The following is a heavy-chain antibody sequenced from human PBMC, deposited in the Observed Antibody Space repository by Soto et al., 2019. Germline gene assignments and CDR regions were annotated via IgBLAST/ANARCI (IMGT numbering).Heavy chain of an antibody. J-gene: IGHJ4*02. V-gene: IGHV4-59*12. D-gene: IGHD3-3*01. CDR2: IYYSGST. CDR1: GGSISSYY. CDR3: ARGPKYDFWSGYYIEN. Sequence: QVQLQESGPGLVKPSETLSLTCTVSGGSISSYYWSWIRQPPGKGLEWIGYIYYSGSTNYNPSLKSRVTISVDTSKNQFSLKLSSVTAADTAVYYCARGPKYDFWSGYYIENWGQGTLVTVSS.